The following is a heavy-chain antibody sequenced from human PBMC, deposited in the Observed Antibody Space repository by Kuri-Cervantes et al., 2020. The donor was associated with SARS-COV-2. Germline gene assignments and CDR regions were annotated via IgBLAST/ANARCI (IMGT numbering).Heavy chain of an antibody. CDR1: GGSISSYY. V-gene: IGHV4-4*07. CDR3: ARGGNIAAAGTFYYYYMDV. J-gene: IGHJ6*03. D-gene: IGHD6-13*01. Sequence: SETLSLTCTVSGGSISSYYWSWIRQPAGKGLEWIGRIYTSGSTNYNPSLKSRVTMSVDTSKNQFSLKLSSVTAADTAVYYRARGGNIAAAGTFYYYYMDVWGKGTTVTVS. CDR2: IYTSGST.